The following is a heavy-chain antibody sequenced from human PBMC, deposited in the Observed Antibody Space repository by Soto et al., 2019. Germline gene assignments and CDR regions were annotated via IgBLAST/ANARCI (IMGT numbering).Heavy chain of an antibody. J-gene: IGHJ4*02. D-gene: IGHD4-17*01. CDR1: GFTCSTYA. Sequence: VGSLRLSCAASGFTCSTYAMSWVRQAPGKGLEWVSVITGSGGSTYYADSVKGRFTISRDTSKNTLFLQMNSLRAEDTAVYYCAKDRYGDYGGIDYWGQGTMVTVSS. V-gene: IGHV3-23*01. CDR3: AKDRYGDYGGIDY. CDR2: ITGSGGST.